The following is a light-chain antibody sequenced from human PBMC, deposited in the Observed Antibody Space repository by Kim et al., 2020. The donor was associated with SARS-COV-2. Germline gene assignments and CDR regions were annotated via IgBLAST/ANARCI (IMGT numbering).Light chain of an antibody. CDR2: WAS. CDR3: QQYYSTSLT. Sequence: DIVMTQSPDSLAVSLGERATINCKSSQSVLYSSNNKNYLAWYQQKPGQPPKLLIYWASTRESGVPDRFSGSGSGTDFTLTISSLQAEDVAVYYCQQYYSTSLTLGGGTKLEI. J-gene: IGKJ4*01. V-gene: IGKV4-1*01. CDR1: QSVLYSSNNKNY.